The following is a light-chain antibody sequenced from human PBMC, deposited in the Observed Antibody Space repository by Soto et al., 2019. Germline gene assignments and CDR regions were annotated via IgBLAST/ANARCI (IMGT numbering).Light chain of an antibody. J-gene: IGKJ1*01. CDR1: QSVSSY. CDR2: DAS. CDR3: HQYNNWPPWT. Sequence: EIVLTQSPATLSLSPGERATLSCRASQSVSSYLAWYQQKPGQAPRLLIYDASNRVTGIPARFSGNGSGTEFTLTISSLQSEDFAVYYCHQYNNWPPWTFGQGTKVDIK. V-gene: IGKV3-11*01.